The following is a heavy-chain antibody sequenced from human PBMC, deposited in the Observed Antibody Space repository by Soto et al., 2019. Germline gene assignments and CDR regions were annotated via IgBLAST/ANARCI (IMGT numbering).Heavy chain of an antibody. D-gene: IGHD2-2*01. Sequence: GGSLRLSCAASGFTFSSYGMHWVRQAPGKGLEWVAVIWYDGSNKYYADSVKGRFTISRDNSKNTLYLQMNSLRAEDTAVYYCASQYCSSTSCSGGYYYYMDVWGKGTTVTVSS. CDR2: IWYDGSNK. CDR1: GFTFSSYG. J-gene: IGHJ6*03. CDR3: ASQYCSSTSCSGGYYYYMDV. V-gene: IGHV3-33*01.